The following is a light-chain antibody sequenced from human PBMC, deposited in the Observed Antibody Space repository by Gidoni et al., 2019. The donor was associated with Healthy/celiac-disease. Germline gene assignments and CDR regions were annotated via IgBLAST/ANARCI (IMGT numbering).Light chain of an antibody. V-gene: IGLV1-47*01. Sequence: QSVLTQPPSASGTPAQRVTISCSGSRSNIGSNYVYWYQQLPGTAPKLLIYRNNQRPSGVPDRFSGSKSGTSASLAISGLRSEDEADYYCAAWDDSLSGPRFGGGTKLTVL. CDR1: RSNIGSNY. J-gene: IGLJ2*01. CDR3: AAWDDSLSGPR. CDR2: RNN.